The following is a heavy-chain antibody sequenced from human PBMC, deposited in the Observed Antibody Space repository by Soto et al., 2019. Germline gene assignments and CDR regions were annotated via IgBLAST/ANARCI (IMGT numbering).Heavy chain of an antibody. Sequence: QVQLVESGGGVVQPGRSLRLSCAASGFPFSDYGIHWVRQAPGKELEWVAVISSDGSNEYYADSVKGRFTISRDNSKNTVSLQMNSLTTEDSASYYCAKQISPYCSRVTCYDLYFYYAMDVWGQGTTVTVSS. CDR1: GFPFSDYG. D-gene: IGHD2-2*01. CDR3: AKQISPYCSRVTCYDLYFYYAMDV. J-gene: IGHJ6*02. CDR2: ISSDGSNE. V-gene: IGHV3-30*18.